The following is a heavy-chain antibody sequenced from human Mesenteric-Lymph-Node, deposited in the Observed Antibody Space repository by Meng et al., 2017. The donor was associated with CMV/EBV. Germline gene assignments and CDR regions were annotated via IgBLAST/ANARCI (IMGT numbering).Heavy chain of an antibody. CDR3: ARGSSYDILTGYFDY. D-gene: IGHD3-9*01. V-gene: IGHV4-34*01. J-gene: IGHJ4*02. CDR2: INHSGST. CDR1: GGSFSGYY. Sequence: QGRLHRWGAGIVKPSETLSVTCAVYGGSFSGYYWNWIRQSPEKGLEWIGEINHSGSTTYNPSFTSRIIISVDTSTNQISLNMSSVTAADTAVYYCARGSSYDILTGYFDYWGQGALVTVSS.